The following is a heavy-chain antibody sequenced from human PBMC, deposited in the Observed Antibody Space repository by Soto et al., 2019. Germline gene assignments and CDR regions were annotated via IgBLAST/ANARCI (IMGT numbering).Heavy chain of an antibody. CDR2: ISAYNGNT. J-gene: IGHJ5*02. D-gene: IGHD3-10*01. CDR1: GYTFTSYG. CDR3: ARVVVYYWSGSYYPNWFDP. Sequence: QVQLVQSGAEVKKPGASVKVSCKASGYTFTSYGISWVRQAPGQGLEWMGWISAYNGNTNYAQKLQGRVTMTTDTTTSTGYMEVRTLRSDDKAVYFFARVVVYYWSGSYYPNWFDPWGQGTLVTVSS. V-gene: IGHV1-18*04.